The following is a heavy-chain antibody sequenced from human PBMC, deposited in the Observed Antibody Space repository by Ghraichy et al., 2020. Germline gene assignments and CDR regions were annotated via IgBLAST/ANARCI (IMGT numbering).Heavy chain of an antibody. V-gene: IGHV5-51*01. Sequence: GGSLRLSCKGSGYSFSDYWVAWVRQMPGEGLEWMGIIYPGDSDTRYSPSFEGLVTISADKSINTAYLQWNSLKASDTAIYYCAIRATRKSGTDLWGQGTLVTVSS. J-gene: IGHJ5*02. CDR2: IYPGDSDT. CDR1: GYSFSDYW. D-gene: IGHD5-12*01. CDR3: AIRATRKSGTDL.